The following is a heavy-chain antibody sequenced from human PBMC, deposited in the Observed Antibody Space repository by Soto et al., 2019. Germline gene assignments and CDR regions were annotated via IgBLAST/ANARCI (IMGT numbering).Heavy chain of an antibody. CDR3: ARDPFDYDSYIVAPPSRGFYY. V-gene: IGHV3-30*04. Sequence: PGGSLRLSCGVSGFTFRRYAMYWVRQAPGKGLEWVAVITHDGSQKYYADYVKGRFTISRDNSKNTLYLQMNSLREDDTAVYYCARDPFDYDSYIVAPPSRGFYYWGQGTLVTVSS. CDR1: GFTFRRYA. D-gene: IGHD3-22*01. CDR2: ITHDGSQK. J-gene: IGHJ4*02.